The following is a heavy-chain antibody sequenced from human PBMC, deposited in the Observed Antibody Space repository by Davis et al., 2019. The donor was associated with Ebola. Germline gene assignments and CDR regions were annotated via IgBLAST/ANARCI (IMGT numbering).Heavy chain of an antibody. CDR2: ISSSASTI. V-gene: IGHV3-48*04. CDR3: AGLWGYFDY. CDR1: GFTFSSYN. Sequence: GESLKISCAASGFTFSSYNMHWVRQAPGRGLEWIAYISSSASTIYYADSVKGRFTVSRDNAQNSLSLQMNSLRAEDTAVYYCAGLWGYFDYWGQGTLVTVSS. J-gene: IGHJ4*02. D-gene: IGHD2-21*01.